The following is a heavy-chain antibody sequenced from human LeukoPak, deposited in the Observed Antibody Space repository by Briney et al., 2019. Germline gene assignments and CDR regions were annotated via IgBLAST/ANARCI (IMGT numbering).Heavy chain of an antibody. CDR3: AREPRRDYFDY. V-gene: IGHV3-53*01. J-gene: IGHJ4*02. CDR2: IYSGGST. Sequence: GGSLRLSCAASGFTVSSNYMSWVRQAPGKGLEWVSAIYSGGSTYYADSVKGLFTISRDNSKNTLYLKMNSLRAEDTAVYYCAREPRRDYFDYWGQGTLVTVSS. D-gene: IGHD1-14*01. CDR1: GFTVSSNY.